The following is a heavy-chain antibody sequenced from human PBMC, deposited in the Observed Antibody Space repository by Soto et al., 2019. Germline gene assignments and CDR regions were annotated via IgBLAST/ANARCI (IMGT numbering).Heavy chain of an antibody. J-gene: IGHJ4*02. Sequence: EVQLVESGGGLVQPGGSLRLSCAASGFSFSDAWMIWVRQAPGKGLQWVGRIKSKSDGETTDYAAPVKGRFVISRDDSKKTVYLRMNSLKTEDTATYFCTTQGGGDDIYFDYWGQGTLVAVSS. CDR1: GFSFSDAW. V-gene: IGHV3-15*01. D-gene: IGHD3-16*01. CDR2: IKSKSDGETT. CDR3: TTQGGGDDIYFDY.